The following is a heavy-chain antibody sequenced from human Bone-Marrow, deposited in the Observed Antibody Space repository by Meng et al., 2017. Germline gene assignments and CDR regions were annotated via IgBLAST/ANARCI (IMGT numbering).Heavy chain of an antibody. Sequence: GESLKISCAASGFTFSNYAMTWVRQAPGKGLEWVSTVFAYAGGATIYYADSVKGRFTISRDNAKNSLYLQMNSLRAEDTAVYYCARDPSSGWYSAFDIWGQGTMVTVSS. CDR2: VFAYAGGATI. CDR1: GFTFSNYA. V-gene: IGHV3-21*01. J-gene: IGHJ3*02. CDR3: ARDPSSGWYSAFDI. D-gene: IGHD6-19*01.